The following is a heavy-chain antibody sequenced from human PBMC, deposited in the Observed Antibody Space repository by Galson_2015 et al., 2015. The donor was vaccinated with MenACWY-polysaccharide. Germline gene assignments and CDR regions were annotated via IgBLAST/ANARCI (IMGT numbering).Heavy chain of an antibody. Sequence: TLSLTCTVSGGSISSSSYYWGWIRQPPGKGLEWIGSIYYSGSTYYNPSLKSRVTISVDTSKNQFSLKLSSVTAADTAVYYCARLLASIAARAFDPWGQGTLVTVSS. V-gene: IGHV4-39*01. CDR2: IYYSGST. J-gene: IGHJ5*02. D-gene: IGHD6-6*01. CDR3: ARLLASIAARAFDP. CDR1: GGSISSSSYY.